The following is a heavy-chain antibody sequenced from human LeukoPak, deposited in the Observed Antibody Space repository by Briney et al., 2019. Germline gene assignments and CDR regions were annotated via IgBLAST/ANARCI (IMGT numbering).Heavy chain of an antibody. V-gene: IGHV1-69*01. J-gene: IGHJ4*02. CDR2: IIPIFGTA. CDR3: ARGPLYCSSTSCLLRY. Sequence: SVKVSCKASGGTFSSYAISWVRQAPGQGLEWVGGIIPIFGTANYAQKFQGRVTITADESTSTAYMELSSLRSEDTAVYYCARGPLYCSSTSCLLRYWGQGTLVTVSS. CDR1: GGTFSSYA. D-gene: IGHD2-2*01.